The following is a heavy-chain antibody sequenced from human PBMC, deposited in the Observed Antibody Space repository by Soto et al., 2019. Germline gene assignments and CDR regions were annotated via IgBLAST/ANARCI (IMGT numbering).Heavy chain of an antibody. D-gene: IGHD1-26*01. CDR2: IHNDGSGT. CDR3: ARGDRGAFDL. Sequence: EVQLVESGGGLVQPGESLRLSCAASGFTFSYYWMHWVRQTPGKGLLWVSHIHNDGSGTTYADSVKGRFTISRDNARNPVYLQMNSLRDDDTAVYYCARGDRGAFDLWGQGTAVTVSS. V-gene: IGHV3-74*03. J-gene: IGHJ3*01. CDR1: GFTFSYYW.